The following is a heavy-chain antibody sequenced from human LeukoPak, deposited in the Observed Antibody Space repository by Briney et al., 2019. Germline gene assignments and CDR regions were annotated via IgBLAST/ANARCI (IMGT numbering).Heavy chain of an antibody. D-gene: IGHD1-7*01. V-gene: IGHV3-9*01. CDR3: AKGMNWNYAHDAFDI. CDR1: GFTFDDYA. Sequence: GRSLRLSCAASGFTFDDYAMHWVRQAPGKGLEWVSGISWNSGSIGYAGSVKGRFTISRDNAKNSLYLQMNSLRAEDTALYYCAKGMNWNYAHDAFDIWGQGTMVTVSS. CDR2: ISWNSGSI. J-gene: IGHJ3*02.